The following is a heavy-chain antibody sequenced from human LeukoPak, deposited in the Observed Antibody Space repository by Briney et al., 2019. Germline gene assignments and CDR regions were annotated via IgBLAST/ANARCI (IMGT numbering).Heavy chain of an antibody. D-gene: IGHD2-2*01. CDR2: IYCSGST. CDR1: GGSISSSSYY. J-gene: IGHJ4*02. V-gene: IGHV4-39*07. Sequence: SETLSLTCTVSGGSISSSSYYWGWIRQPPGKGLEWIGSIYCSGSTYYNPSLKSRVTISVDTSKNQFSLKLSSVTAADTAVYYCARSPRVGYCSSTSCYRGYFDYWGQGTLVTVSS. CDR3: ARSPRVGYCSSTSCYRGYFDY.